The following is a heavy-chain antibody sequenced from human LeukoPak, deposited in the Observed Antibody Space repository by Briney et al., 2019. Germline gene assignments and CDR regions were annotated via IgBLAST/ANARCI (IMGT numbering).Heavy chain of an antibody. J-gene: IGHJ5*02. D-gene: IGHD4-11*01. CDR1: GFTFSDYY. V-gene: IGHV3-11*04. CDR3: ARGNYGNYLNWFDP. Sequence: PGGSLRLSCVASGFTFSDYYMSWIRQAPGKGLEWLSYISSSGSTIYYADSVKGRFSISRDNAKKTLYLQMISLRAEDTAVYYCARGNYGNYLNWFDPWGQGTLVTVSS. CDR2: ISSSGSTI.